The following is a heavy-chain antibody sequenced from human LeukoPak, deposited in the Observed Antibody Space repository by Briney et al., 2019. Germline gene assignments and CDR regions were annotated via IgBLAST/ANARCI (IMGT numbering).Heavy chain of an antibody. CDR3: ARGYYGDYDIDY. CDR2: VWYDGSKK. V-gene: IGHV3-33*01. CDR1: GFTFSSHG. J-gene: IGHJ4*02. Sequence: GGSLRLSCAASGFTFSSHGMHWVRQAPGKGLEWVAVVWYDGSKKYYADSVKGRFTVSRDNSKNTLDLQMNSLRAEDTAVYYCARGYYGDYDIDYWGQGTLVTVSS. D-gene: IGHD4-17*01.